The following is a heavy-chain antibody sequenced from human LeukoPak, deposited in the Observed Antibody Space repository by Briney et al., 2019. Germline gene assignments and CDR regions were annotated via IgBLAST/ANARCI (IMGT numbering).Heavy chain of an antibody. CDR1: GGSLSSYY. CDR2: INHSGST. D-gene: IGHD1-1*01. V-gene: IGHV4-59*08. J-gene: IGHJ5*02. Sequence: SETLSLTCTVSGGSLSSYYWIWIRQPPGKGLEWVGEINHSGSTNYNPSLKSRVTISVDTSKNQFSLKLNSVTAADTAIYYCVRHLGANTWMGNWFDPWGQGTLVTVSS. CDR3: VRHLGANTWMGNWFDP.